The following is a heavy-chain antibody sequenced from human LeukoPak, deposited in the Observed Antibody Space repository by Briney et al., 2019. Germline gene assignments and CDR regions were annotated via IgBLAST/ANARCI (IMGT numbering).Heavy chain of an antibody. V-gene: IGHV4-61*02. J-gene: IGHJ4*02. CDR1: GGSISGGSYY. D-gene: IGHD5-24*01. CDR3: ARSDGYNLNFDY. CDR2: IYTSGST. Sequence: SETLSLTCIVSGGSISGGSYYWSWIRQPAGKGLEWIGRIYTSGSTNYNPSLKSRVTISVDTSKNQFSLKLSSVTAADTAVYYCARSDGYNLNFDYWGQGTLVTVSS.